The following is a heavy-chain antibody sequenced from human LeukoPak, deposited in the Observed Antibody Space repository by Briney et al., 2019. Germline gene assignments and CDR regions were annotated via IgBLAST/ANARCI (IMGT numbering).Heavy chain of an antibody. CDR2: INHSGST. Sequence: SETLSLTCAVYGVSFIGNYWIWIRQPPGKGLEWIGEINHSGSTDSNPSLKSRVTMSVDTSKNQFSLKLSSVTAADTAVYYSARKAVGETSNYFDYWGQGTLVTVSS. J-gene: IGHJ4*02. V-gene: IGHV4-34*01. CDR1: GVSFIGNY. D-gene: IGHD1-26*01. CDR3: ARKAVGETSNYFDY.